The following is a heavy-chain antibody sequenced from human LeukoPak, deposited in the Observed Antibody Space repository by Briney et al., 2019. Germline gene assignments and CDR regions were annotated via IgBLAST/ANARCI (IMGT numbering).Heavy chain of an antibody. CDR1: GFTFSSYA. Sequence: GGSLRLSCAASGFTFSSYAMAWVRQAPGKGLEWVSTISASGGRTYYADSLKGRFTISRDNSKNTLHLQMNSLKAEDTAVYYCAKEVLSDSRFDYWGQGTLVTVSS. J-gene: IGHJ4*02. V-gene: IGHV3-23*01. CDR2: ISASGGRT. CDR3: AKEVLSDSRFDY. D-gene: IGHD2/OR15-2a*01.